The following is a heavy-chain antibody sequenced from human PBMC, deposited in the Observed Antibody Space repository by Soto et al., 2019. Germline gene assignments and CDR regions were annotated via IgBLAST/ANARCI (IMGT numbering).Heavy chain of an antibody. CDR1: GFTFSMYW. D-gene: IGHD6-13*01. Sequence: GGSLRLSCAASGFTFSMYWMHWVRQVPGKGPEWVSRINDDGISTNYADSVKGRFTISRDNAKNTLYLQMNSLRAEDTAVYYCARDLMLSIAAAGPKDYWGQGTLVTVSS. CDR3: ARDLMLSIAAAGPKDY. J-gene: IGHJ4*02. V-gene: IGHV3-74*01. CDR2: INDDGIST.